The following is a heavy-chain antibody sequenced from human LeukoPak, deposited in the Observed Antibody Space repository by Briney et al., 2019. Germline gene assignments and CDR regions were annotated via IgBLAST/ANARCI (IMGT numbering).Heavy chain of an antibody. D-gene: IGHD5-24*01. V-gene: IGHV4-59*01. CDR3: ARLVPYNSGYVDY. CDR1: GGPISSYY. J-gene: IGHJ4*02. Sequence: SETLSLICNVSGGPISSYYWSWIRQPPGKGPELIGDIYYSGSTNYNPSLMSRVTIAVDTAKKQLSLKLASVTAEDPAVYYCARLVPYNSGYVDYWGQGTLVTVSS. CDR2: IYYSGST.